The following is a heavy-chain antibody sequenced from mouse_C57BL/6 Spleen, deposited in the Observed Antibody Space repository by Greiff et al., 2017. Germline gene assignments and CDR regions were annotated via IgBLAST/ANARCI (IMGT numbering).Heavy chain of an antibody. CDR3: ARGEAITTVVDHFDY. D-gene: IGHD1-1*01. V-gene: IGHV1-69*01. CDR2: IDPSDSYT. CDR1: GYTFTSYW. J-gene: IGHJ2*01. Sequence: QVQLKQPGAELVMPGASVKLSCKASGYTFTSYWMHWVKQRPGQGLEWIGEIDPSDSYTNYNQKFKGKSTLTVDKSSSTAYMQLSSLTSEDSAVYYCARGEAITTVVDHFDYWGQGTTLTVSS.